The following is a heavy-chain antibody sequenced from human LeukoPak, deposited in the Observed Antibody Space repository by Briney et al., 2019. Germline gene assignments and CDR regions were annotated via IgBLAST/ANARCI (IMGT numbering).Heavy chain of an antibody. CDR2: LYSDGNT. J-gene: IGHJ4*02. CDR3: VRGVEPLAANTLAY. CDR1: GFTVITND. Sequence: GGSLRLSCAASGFTVITNDMTWVRQAPGKGLEWVSVLYSDGNTKYADSVQGRFTISRDNSKNTLYLEMDSLSPDDTAVYYCVRGVEPLAANTLAYWGQGTLVTVSS. D-gene: IGHD1-14*01. V-gene: IGHV3-53*01.